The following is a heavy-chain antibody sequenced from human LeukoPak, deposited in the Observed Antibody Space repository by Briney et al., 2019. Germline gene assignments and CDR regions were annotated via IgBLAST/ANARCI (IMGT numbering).Heavy chain of an antibody. CDR3: ARVFYYYDSSGQHYFDY. V-gene: IGHV1-8*01. CDR2: MNPNSGNT. Sequence: ASVKVPCKASGYTFTSYDINWVRQATGQGLEWMGWMNPNSGNTGYAQKFQGRVTMTRNTSISTAYMELSSLRSEDTAVYYCARVFYYYDSSGQHYFDYWGQGTLVTVSS. CDR1: GYTFTSYD. J-gene: IGHJ4*02. D-gene: IGHD3-22*01.